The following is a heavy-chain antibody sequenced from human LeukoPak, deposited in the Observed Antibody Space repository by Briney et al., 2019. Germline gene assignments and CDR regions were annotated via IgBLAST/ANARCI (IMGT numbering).Heavy chain of an antibody. J-gene: IGHJ4*02. Sequence: GGSLRLSCAASGFTFSDYYMSWIRQAPGKGLEWVSYISSSGSTIYYADSVKGRFTISRDNAKNSLYLQMNSLRAEDTAVYYCAGDDSSGYYLDYWGQGTLVTVSS. D-gene: IGHD3-22*01. CDR1: GFTFSDYY. CDR3: AGDDSSGYYLDY. V-gene: IGHV3-11*01. CDR2: ISSSGSTI.